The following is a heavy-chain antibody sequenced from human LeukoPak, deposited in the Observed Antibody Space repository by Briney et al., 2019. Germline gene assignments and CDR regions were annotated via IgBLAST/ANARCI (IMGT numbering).Heavy chain of an antibody. J-gene: IGHJ4*02. V-gene: IGHV3-9*03. CDR1: GFTFDDYA. CDR3: ARSLKWELLGEYYFDY. CDR2: ISWNSGSI. D-gene: IGHD1-26*01. Sequence: PGRSLRLSCAASGFTFDDYAMHWVRQAPGKGLEWVSGISWNSGSIGYADSVKGRFTISRDNAKNSLYLQMNSLRAEDMALYYCARSLKWELLGEYYFDYWGQGTLVTASS.